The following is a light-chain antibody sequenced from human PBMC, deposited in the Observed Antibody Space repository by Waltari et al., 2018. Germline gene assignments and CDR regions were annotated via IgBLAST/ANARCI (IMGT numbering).Light chain of an antibody. Sequence: QSALTQPASVSGSPGQSITISCSGSTTDIGTYDYLSWYQQYPGKAPKLILYQVTIPPSGVSNRFSGSKSGNTASLTISGLQTDDDAIYYCSSYTDSTTVVFGGGTVVTVL. CDR1: TTDIGTYDY. J-gene: IGLJ2*01. CDR3: SSYTDSTTVV. V-gene: IGLV2-14*01. CDR2: QVT.